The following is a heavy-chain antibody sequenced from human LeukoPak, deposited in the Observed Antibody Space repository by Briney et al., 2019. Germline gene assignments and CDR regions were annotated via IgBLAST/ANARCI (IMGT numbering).Heavy chain of an antibody. CDR3: VKVEWDHYYHS. CDR2: ISSNGKST. CDR1: GFTFSTYA. D-gene: IGHD3-22*01. V-gene: IGHV3-64D*09. Sequence: GGSLKLSCSASGFTFSTYAMHWVRQAPGKGLEYVSAISSNGKSTYYADSVKGRFTVSRDGSKNTLFLQMSSLRTEDTAMYYCVKVEWDHYYHSWGQGTLVTVSS. J-gene: IGHJ4*02.